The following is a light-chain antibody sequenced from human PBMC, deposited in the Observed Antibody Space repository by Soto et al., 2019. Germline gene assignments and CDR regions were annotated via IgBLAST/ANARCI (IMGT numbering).Light chain of an antibody. CDR1: SGSVSPTYY. CDR3: VLFMGSGLWV. J-gene: IGLJ3*02. V-gene: IGLV8-61*01. CDR2: STN. Sequence: QAVVTQEPSISVSPGGTVTLTCGLTSGSVSPTYYPTWYQQRPGQPPRTLIYSTNSRSSGVPDRFSGFILGNKAALTITGAQAGDEWDYYCVLFMGSGLWVFGGVTKLTVL.